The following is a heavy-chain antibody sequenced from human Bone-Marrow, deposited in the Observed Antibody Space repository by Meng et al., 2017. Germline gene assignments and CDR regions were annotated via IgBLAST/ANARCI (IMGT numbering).Heavy chain of an antibody. V-gene: IGHV1-8*03. CDR2: MNPNSGNT. CDR3: ARVGRYCSGGSCSNYWYFDL. D-gene: IGHD2-15*01. J-gene: IGHJ2*01. CDR1: GYTFTSYD. Sequence: QVQLVQFGAEGKKPGASVKVSCKASGYTFTSYDINWVRQATGQGLEWMGWMNPNSGNTGYAQKFQGRVTITRNTSISTAYMELSSLRSEDTAVYYCARVGRYCSGGSCSNYWYFDLWGRGTLVTVSS.